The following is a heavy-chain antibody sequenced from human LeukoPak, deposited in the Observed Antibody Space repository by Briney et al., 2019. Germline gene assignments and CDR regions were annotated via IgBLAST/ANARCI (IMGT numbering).Heavy chain of an antibody. CDR1: EFTFSSCA. CDR3: AKARRRDGYKDELDY. J-gene: IGHJ4*02. CDR2: ISGSGGST. V-gene: IGHV3-23*01. Sequence: SGRSLRLSCAASEFTFSSCAMSWVRQAPGEGLEWVSVISGSGGSTYYADSVKGRFTISRDNSKNTLYLQMNSLRAEDTAVYYCAKARRRDGYKDELDYWGQGTLVTVSS. D-gene: IGHD5-24*01.